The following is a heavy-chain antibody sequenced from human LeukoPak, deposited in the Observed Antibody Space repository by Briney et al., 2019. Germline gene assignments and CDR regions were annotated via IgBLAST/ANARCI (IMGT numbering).Heavy chain of an antibody. J-gene: IGHJ4*02. CDR1: GFDVTSKY. CDR2: IYSAAST. Sequence: GGSLRLSCAASGFDVTSKYMTWVRQTPEKGLDWVSVIYSAASTLYAASVKGRFTISRDKPNNTLYLEMNSLRAEDTAVYYCARGDGYYYGSGSYCDFWGQGTLVTVSS. D-gene: IGHD3-10*01. V-gene: IGHV3-66*01. CDR3: ARGDGYYYGSGSYCDF.